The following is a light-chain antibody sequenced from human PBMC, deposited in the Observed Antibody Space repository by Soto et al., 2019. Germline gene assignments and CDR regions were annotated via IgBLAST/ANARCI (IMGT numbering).Light chain of an antibody. Sequence: EIVLTQSPATLSLSPGDRATLSCRASQSVSSYLAWYQQKPGQAPRLLIYDASNRATGIPARFSGSGSGTDFTPTITSLEPEDFAVYYCQPRSNWPSTFGGGTTVEIK. J-gene: IGKJ4*01. CDR3: QPRSNWPST. CDR1: QSVSSY. V-gene: IGKV3-11*01. CDR2: DAS.